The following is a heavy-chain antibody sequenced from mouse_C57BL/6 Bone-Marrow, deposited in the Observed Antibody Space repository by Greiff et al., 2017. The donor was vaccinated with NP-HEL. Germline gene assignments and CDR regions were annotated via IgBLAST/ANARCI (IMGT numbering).Heavy chain of an antibody. CDR3: ARRASSSYWYFDV. CDR1: GFTFSDYG. D-gene: IGHD1-1*01. V-gene: IGHV5-15*04. Sequence: EVKLEESGGGLVQPGGSLKLSCAASGFTFSDYGMAWVRQAPRKGPEWVAFISNLAYSIYYADTVTGRFTISRENAKNTLYLEMSSLRSEDTAMYYCARRASSSYWYFDVWGTGTTVTVSS. CDR2: ISNLAYSI. J-gene: IGHJ1*03.